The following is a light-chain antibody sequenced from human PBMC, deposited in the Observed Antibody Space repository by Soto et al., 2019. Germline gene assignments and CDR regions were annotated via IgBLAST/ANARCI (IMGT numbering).Light chain of an antibody. CDR2: EGT. CDR3: SSYTSSSIYV. CDR1: ISDVGGYNL. V-gene: IGLV2-23*01. J-gene: IGLJ1*01. Sequence: QSLLTEPSSLSASPGQSITVSCAGTISDVGGYNLVSWYQQHPGKAPKLIIYEGTERPSGISPRFSGSKSGNTASLTISGLQAEDEADYYCSSYTSSSIYVYGSGTKVNVL.